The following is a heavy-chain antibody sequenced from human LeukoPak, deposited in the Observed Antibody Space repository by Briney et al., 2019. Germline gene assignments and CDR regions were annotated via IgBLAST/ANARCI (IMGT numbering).Heavy chain of an antibody. J-gene: IGHJ3*02. V-gene: IGHV3-21*04. CDR3: ATGYYYDSSGYYPVVGATDI. CDR1: GFTFSSYS. D-gene: IGHD3-22*01. Sequence: MTGGSLRLSCAASGFTFSSYSMNWVRQAPGKGLEWVSSVSSSSSYIYYADSVKGRFTISRDNSKNTLYLQMNSLRAEDTAVYYCATGYYYDSSGYYPVVGATDIWGQGTMVTVSS. CDR2: VSSSSSYI.